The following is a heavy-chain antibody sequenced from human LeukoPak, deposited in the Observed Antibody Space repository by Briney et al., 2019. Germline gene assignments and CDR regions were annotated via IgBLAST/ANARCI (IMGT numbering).Heavy chain of an antibody. J-gene: IGHJ4*02. CDR1: GYTFTSYG. CDR3: ARVEAAAPFDY. CDR2: ISAYNGNT. V-gene: IGHV1-18*01. Sequence: ASVKVSCKASGYTFTSYGIGWVRQAPGRGLEWMGWISAYNGNTNYAQKLQGRVTMTTDTSTSTAYMELRSLRSDDTAVYYCARVEAAAPFDYWGQGTLVTVSS. D-gene: IGHD6-13*01.